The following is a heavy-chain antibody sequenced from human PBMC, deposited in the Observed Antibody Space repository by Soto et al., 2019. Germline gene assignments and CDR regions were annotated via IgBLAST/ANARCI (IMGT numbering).Heavy chain of an antibody. CDR2: IKSDGSST. Sequence: GGSLRLSCAASGFTFSSYWMHWVRQAPGKGLVWVSRIKSDGSSTSYADSVRGRFTISRDNAKNTLYLQMNSLRAEDTAVYYCARGRYSNSFSFFDYWGQGTLVTVSS. CDR3: ARGRYSNSFSFFDY. CDR1: GFTFSSYW. D-gene: IGHD6-6*01. V-gene: IGHV3-74*01. J-gene: IGHJ4*02.